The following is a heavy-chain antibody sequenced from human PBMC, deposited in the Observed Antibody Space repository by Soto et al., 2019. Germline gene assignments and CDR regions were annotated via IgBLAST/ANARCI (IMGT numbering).Heavy chain of an antibody. J-gene: IGHJ4*02. CDR2: IKSKTDGGTT. Sequence: PGGSLRLSCAASGFTFSNAWMSWVRQAPGKGLEWVGRIKSKTDGGTTDYAAPVKGRFTISRDDSKNTLYLQMNSMKTEDTAVYYCTTEDVVVVAATPQRIDYWGQGTWVTVSS. D-gene: IGHD2-15*01. CDR1: GFTFSNAW. CDR3: TTEDVVVVAATPQRIDY. V-gene: IGHV3-15*01.